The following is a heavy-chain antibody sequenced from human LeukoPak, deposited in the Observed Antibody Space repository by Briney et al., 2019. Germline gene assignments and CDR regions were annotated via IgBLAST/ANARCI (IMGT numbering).Heavy chain of an antibody. CDR3: ASRPAPSLGPLEY. D-gene: IGHD2-2*01. CDR1: GFTFSNYG. V-gene: IGHV3-23*01. Sequence: GGSLRLSCAASGFTFSNYGMAWVRQIPGKGLEWVSVFSGSGGSTYYADSVMGRFTVSRDNSKNTLYLQMNNLRVDDTAIYLFASRPAPSLGPLEYWGQGSLFTVSS. CDR2: FSGSGGST. J-gene: IGHJ4*02.